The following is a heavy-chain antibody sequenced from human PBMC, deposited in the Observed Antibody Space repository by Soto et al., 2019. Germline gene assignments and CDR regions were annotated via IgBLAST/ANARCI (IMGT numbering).Heavy chain of an antibody. CDR2: IYYSGST. J-gene: IGHJ6*02. CDR3: ARERVVLVPAARRSYYYGVDV. Sequence: QVQLQESGPGLVKPSQTLSLTCTVSGGSISSGDYYWSWIRQPPGKGLEWIGYIYYSGSTYYNPSLKSRVTISVDASKNQFSLNLTSVTAADTAVYYCARERVVLVPAARRSYYYGVDVWGQGTTVTVSS. CDR1: GGSISSGDYY. V-gene: IGHV4-30-4*01. D-gene: IGHD2-2*01.